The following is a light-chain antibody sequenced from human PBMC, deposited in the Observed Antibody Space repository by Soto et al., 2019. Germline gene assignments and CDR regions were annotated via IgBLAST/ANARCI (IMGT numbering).Light chain of an antibody. CDR1: SSDVGGYNY. CDR2: DVS. V-gene: IGLV2-14*01. CDR3: RSYTSSSTRV. Sequence: QSVLTQPASVSGSPGQSITISCTGTSSDVGGYNYVSWYQQHPGKAPKLMIYDVSNRPSGVSNRFSGSKSGNTASLTISGLQAEDDAGYYCRSYTSSSTRVCATGTKVTGL. J-gene: IGLJ1*01.